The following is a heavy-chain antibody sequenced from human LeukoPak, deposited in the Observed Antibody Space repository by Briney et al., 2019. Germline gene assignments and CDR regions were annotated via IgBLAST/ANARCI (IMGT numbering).Heavy chain of an antibody. V-gene: IGHV3-20*04. J-gene: IGHJ4*02. CDR2: INWNGGST. D-gene: IGHD2-2*01. CDR1: GFTFDDYG. CDR3: ARSRLYCSSTSCLKYYFDY. Sequence: PGGSLRLSCAASGFTFDDYGMSWVRQAPGKGLEWVSGINWNGGSTGYADSVKGRFTISRDNAKNSLYLQMNSLRAEDTALYYCARSRLYCSSTSCLKYYFDYWGQGTLVTVSS.